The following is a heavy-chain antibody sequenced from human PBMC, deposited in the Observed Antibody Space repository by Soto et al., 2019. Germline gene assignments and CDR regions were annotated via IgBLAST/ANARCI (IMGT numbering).Heavy chain of an antibody. CDR1: GGSLSSSSYF. D-gene: IGHD3-22*01. CDR2: IYYSGST. CDR3: ARHSLGVVVITTWALAY. Sequence: ASETLSLTCTVSGGSLSSSSYFLGWIRQPPGKGLEWIGSIYYSGSTYYNPSLKSRVTISVDTSKNQFSLKLSSVTAADTAVYYCARHSLGVVVITTWALAYWGQGTLVPVSS. V-gene: IGHV4-39*01. J-gene: IGHJ4*02.